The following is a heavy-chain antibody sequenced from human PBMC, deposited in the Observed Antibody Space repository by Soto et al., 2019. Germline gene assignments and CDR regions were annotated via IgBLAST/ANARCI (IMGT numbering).Heavy chain of an antibody. CDR3: ARGAVTNYYYCGMDV. V-gene: IGHV3-30-3*01. Sequence: QVQLVESGGGVVQPGRSLRLSCAASGFIFSSYAMHWVRQAPGKGLEWVAVISYDGSYKYYADSVKGRFTISRDNSKNTLYLQMNRLSAEDKAVDYCARGAVTNYYYCGMDVWGQGTTVTVSS. CDR1: GFIFSSYA. J-gene: IGHJ6*02. D-gene: IGHD4-17*01. CDR2: ISYDGSYK.